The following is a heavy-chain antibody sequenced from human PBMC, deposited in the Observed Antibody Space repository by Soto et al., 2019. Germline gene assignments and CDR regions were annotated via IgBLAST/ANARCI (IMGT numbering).Heavy chain of an antibody. D-gene: IGHD6-13*01. CDR2: IYYSGST. V-gene: IGHV4-31*03. J-gene: IGHJ4*02. CDR1: GGSISSGGYY. Sequence: PSETLSLTCTVSGGSISSGGYYWSWIRQHPGKGLEWIGYIYYSGSTYYNPSLKSRVTISVDTSKNQFSLKLSSVTAADTAVYYCARAGIAADIFDYWGQGTLVTVS. CDR3: ARAGIAADIFDY.